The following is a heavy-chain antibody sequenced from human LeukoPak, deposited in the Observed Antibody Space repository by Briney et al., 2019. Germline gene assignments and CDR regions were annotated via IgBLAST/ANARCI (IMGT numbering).Heavy chain of an antibody. Sequence: GGSLRLSCAASGFTFSSYSMNWVRQAPGKGPEWVSSISSSSSYIYYADSVKGRFTISRDNAKNSLYLQMNSLRAEDTAVYYCAKCILTGYYKGYMDVWGKGTTVTISS. V-gene: IGHV3-21*04. J-gene: IGHJ6*03. CDR2: ISSSSSYI. D-gene: IGHD3-9*01. CDR3: AKCILTGYYKGYMDV. CDR1: GFTFSSYS.